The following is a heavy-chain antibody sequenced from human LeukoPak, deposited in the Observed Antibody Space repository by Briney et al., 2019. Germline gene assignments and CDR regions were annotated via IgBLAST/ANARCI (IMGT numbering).Heavy chain of an antibody. V-gene: IGHV1-46*01. Sequence: ASVKISCKASGYTFSNYFLYWVRQAPGQGLEWMGIINPSAGSTSYAQKFQGRVTMTRDTSTSTVYMQLSSLRSEDTAVYYCARAYYYDSSGYYPGGDCWGQGTLVTVSS. CDR1: GYTFSNYF. CDR2: INPSAGST. CDR3: ARAYYYDSSGYYPGGDC. J-gene: IGHJ4*02. D-gene: IGHD3-22*01.